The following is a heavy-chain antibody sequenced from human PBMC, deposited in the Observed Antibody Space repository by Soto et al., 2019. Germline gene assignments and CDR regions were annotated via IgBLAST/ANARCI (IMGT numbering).Heavy chain of an antibody. CDR3: ARRYGGNLDY. Sequence: SETLSLTCTVSGGSISSGDYYWSWIRQPPGKGLEWIGSIYYSGSIYYNPSLKSRVTISVDTSKNQFSLKLSSVTAADTAVYYCARRYGGNLDYWGQGTLVTVSS. CDR1: GGSISSGDYY. J-gene: IGHJ4*02. CDR2: IYYSGSI. D-gene: IGHD1-26*01. V-gene: IGHV4-30-4*01.